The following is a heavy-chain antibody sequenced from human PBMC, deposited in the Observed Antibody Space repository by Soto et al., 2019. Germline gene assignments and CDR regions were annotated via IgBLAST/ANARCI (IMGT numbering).Heavy chain of an antibody. CDR2: IYWDDDK. CDR3: APSYSLEGQQLALFDY. D-gene: IGHD6-13*01. Sequence: SGPTLVKPTQTLTLTCTFSGFSLSTSGVGVGWIRQPPGKALEWLALIYWDDDKRYSPSLKSRLTITKDTSKNQVVLTMTNMDPVDTATYYCAPSYSLEGQQLALFDYWGQGTLVTVSS. V-gene: IGHV2-5*02. CDR1: GFSLSTSGVG. J-gene: IGHJ4*02.